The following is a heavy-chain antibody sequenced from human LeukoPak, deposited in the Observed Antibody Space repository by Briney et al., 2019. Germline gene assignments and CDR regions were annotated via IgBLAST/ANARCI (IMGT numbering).Heavy chain of an antibody. J-gene: IGHJ4*02. CDR3: AKDWGTMIGIFDY. Sequence: SVKVSCKASGGTFSSYTISWVRQAPGQGLEWMGRIIPILGIANYAQKFQGRVTITADKSTSTAYMELSSLRSEDTAVYYCAKDWGTMIGIFDYWGQGTLVTVSS. CDR1: GGTFSSYT. V-gene: IGHV1-69*04. CDR2: IIPILGIA. D-gene: IGHD3-22*01.